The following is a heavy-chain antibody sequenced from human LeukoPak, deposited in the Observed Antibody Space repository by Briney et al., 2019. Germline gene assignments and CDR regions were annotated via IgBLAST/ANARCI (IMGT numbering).Heavy chain of an antibody. D-gene: IGHD4-11*01. CDR2: IKQDGSDK. V-gene: IGHV3-7*01. J-gene: IGHJ6*03. CDR3: AREKGNYDGYYNYYMDV. Sequence: PGGSLRLSCAASGFTFSNYWMNWVRQAPGKGLEWVANIKQDGSDKYYVDSVKGRFTISRDNAKNSLYLQMNSLRAEDTAVYYCAREKGNYDGYYNYYMDVWAKGPRSPSP. CDR1: GFTFSNYW.